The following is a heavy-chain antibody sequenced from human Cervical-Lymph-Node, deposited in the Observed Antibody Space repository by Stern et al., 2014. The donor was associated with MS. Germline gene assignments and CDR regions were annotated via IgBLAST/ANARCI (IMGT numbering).Heavy chain of an antibody. J-gene: IGHJ6*02. CDR1: GFTFEDYA. V-gene: IGHV3-9*01. CDR2: INWNSGTI. D-gene: IGHD3-3*01. CDR3: ARDMETSYFFYGMDV. Sequence: EVQLVQSGGGLLQPGGSLRLSCAASGFTFEDYAMHWVRQAPGKGLGWVSGINWNSGTIGYADSVRGRFTISRDNAKNSLYLQVSSLRAEDTALYYCARDMETSYFFYGMDVWGQGTMVTVSS.